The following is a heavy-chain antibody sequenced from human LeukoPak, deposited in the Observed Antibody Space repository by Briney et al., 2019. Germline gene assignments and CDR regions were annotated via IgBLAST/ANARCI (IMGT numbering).Heavy chain of an antibody. CDR3: ARPGRYSYGYGARWFDP. Sequence: SETLSLTCAVYGRSFTGYYWSWIRQPPGKGLEWIGEIDHSGSTNYNPSLKSRVTISVDTSKNQFSLKLSSVTAADTAVYYCARPGRYSYGYGARWFDPXXQGTXVTVSS. D-gene: IGHD5-18*01. CDR1: GRSFTGYY. J-gene: IGHJ5*02. CDR2: IDHSGST. V-gene: IGHV4-34*01.